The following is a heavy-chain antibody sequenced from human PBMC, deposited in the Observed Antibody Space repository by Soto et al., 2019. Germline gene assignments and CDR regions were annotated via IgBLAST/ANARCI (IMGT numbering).Heavy chain of an antibody. J-gene: IGHJ4*02. CDR1: GFTFSSYA. D-gene: IGHD3-10*01. CDR2: ISYDGSNK. CDR3: ARDTHYGSGRAGY. V-gene: IGHV3-30-3*01. Sequence: GGSLRLSCAASGFTFSSYAMHWVRQAPGKGLEWVAVISYDGSNKYYADSVKGRFTISRDNSKNTLYLQMNSLRAEDTAVYYCARDTHYGSGRAGYWGQGTLVTVSS.